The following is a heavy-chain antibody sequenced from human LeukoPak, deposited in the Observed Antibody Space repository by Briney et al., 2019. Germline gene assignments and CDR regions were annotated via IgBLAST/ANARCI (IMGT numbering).Heavy chain of an antibody. Sequence: PSETLSLTCTVSGGSISSGDYYWSWIRQPPGKGLEWIGYIYYSGITYYNPSLKSRVSISFDTSKNQFSLKLSSVTAADTAMYYCARDCGGVAAAGLFDYWGQGSLVSVSS. CDR3: ARDCGGVAAAGLFDY. CDR1: GGSISSGDYY. V-gene: IGHV4-30-4*01. CDR2: IYYSGIT. J-gene: IGHJ4*02. D-gene: IGHD6-13*01.